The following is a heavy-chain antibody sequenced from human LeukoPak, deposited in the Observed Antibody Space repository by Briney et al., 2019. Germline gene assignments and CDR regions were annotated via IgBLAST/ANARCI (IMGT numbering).Heavy chain of an antibody. Sequence: GGSLRLSCAASGFTFSNYGMTWVRQAPGNGLEWVATIKQDGSEKYYVDSVKGRFTISRDNAKNSLYLQMNSLRAEDMAVYYCARGHVWFDPWGEGTLVSVST. J-gene: IGHJ5*02. CDR1: GFTFSNYG. CDR2: IKQDGSEK. CDR3: ARGHVWFDP. V-gene: IGHV3-7*03.